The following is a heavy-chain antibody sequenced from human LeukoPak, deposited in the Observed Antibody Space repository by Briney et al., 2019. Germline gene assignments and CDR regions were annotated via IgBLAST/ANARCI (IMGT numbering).Heavy chain of an antibody. Sequence: PSETLSLTCNVSGDSIISSSYFWGWIRQPPGKGLEWIGSIYFSGRTYYNMSLKSRVIISIDTSKNQFSLKVNSVTAADTAVYYCARDNPYGSGTDYWGQGSLVTVSS. V-gene: IGHV4-39*07. CDR1: GDSIISSSYF. D-gene: IGHD3-10*01. CDR3: ARDNPYGSGTDY. J-gene: IGHJ4*02. CDR2: IYFSGRT.